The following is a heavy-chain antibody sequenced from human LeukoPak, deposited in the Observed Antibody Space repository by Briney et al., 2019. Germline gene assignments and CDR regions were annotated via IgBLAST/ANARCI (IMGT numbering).Heavy chain of an antibody. CDR3: ATDLRYFDWLFDY. Sequence: ASVKVSCKASGYTFTGYYMHWVRQAPGQGLEWMGWINPNSGGTNYAQKFQGRVTMTRDTSISTAYMELSRLRSDDTAVYYCATDLRYFDWLFDYWGQGTLVTVSS. D-gene: IGHD3-9*01. V-gene: IGHV1-2*02. CDR1: GYTFTGYY. J-gene: IGHJ4*02. CDR2: INPNSGGT.